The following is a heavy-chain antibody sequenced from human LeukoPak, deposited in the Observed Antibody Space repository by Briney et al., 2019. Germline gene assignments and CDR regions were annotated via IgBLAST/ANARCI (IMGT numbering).Heavy chain of an antibody. CDR2: INHSGST. J-gene: IGHJ4*02. Sequence: PGGSLRLSCAASGFTFSDYYMSWIRQPPGKGLEWIGEINHSGSTNYNSSLKSRVTISVDTSKNQFSLKLSSVTAADTAVYYCAREGYSSSWYYFDYWGQGTLVTVSS. CDR3: AREGYSSSWYYFDY. D-gene: IGHD6-13*01. CDR1: GFTFSDYY. V-gene: IGHV4-34*01.